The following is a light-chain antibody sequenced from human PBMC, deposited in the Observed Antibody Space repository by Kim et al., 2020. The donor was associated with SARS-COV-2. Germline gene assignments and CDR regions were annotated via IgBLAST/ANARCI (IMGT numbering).Light chain of an antibody. V-gene: IGKV1-6*01. J-gene: IGKJ1*01. CDR1: QGIAYD. CDR2: SAA. CDR3: IQDFNYPWT. Sequence: ASVGDKVTFTCRASQGIAYDLGWYQQKPGKAPRLLIYSAATLQSGVPSRFSGRAAGTDFTLTISRLQPEDVATYFCIQDFNYPWTFGQGTKVDIK.